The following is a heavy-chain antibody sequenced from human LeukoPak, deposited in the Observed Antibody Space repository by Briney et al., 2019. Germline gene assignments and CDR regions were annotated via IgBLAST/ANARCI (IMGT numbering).Heavy chain of an antibody. J-gene: IGHJ6*03. V-gene: IGHV3-48*04. CDR3: ARHTLAVAGITTLGYMDV. CDR2: ISSSSTI. D-gene: IGHD6-19*01. CDR1: GFTFSSYS. Sequence: HPGGSLRLSCAASGFTFSSYSMNWVRQAPGKGLEWVSYISSSSTIYYADSVKGRFTISRDNAKNSLYLQMNSLRAEDTAVYYCARHTLAVAGITTLGYMDVWGKGTTVTVSS.